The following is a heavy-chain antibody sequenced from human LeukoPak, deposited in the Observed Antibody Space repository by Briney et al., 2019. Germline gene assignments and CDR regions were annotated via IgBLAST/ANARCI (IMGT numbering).Heavy chain of an antibody. J-gene: IGHJ2*01. Sequence: PGGSLRLSCAASGCTFRSYSMNWVRQAPGKGLEWVSSISRGSNSIYYADSVKGRFTISRDNAKNSLYLQMNSLRVEDTAVYYCARAPPYCGGDCSDWYLDVWGRGTLVTVSS. V-gene: IGHV3-21*01. D-gene: IGHD2-21*02. CDR1: GCTFRSYS. CDR2: ISRGSNSI. CDR3: ARAPPYCGGDCSDWYLDV.